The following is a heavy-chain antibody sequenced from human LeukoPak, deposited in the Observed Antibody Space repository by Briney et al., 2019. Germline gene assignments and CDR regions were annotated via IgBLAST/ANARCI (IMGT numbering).Heavy chain of an antibody. V-gene: IGHV3-30*18. D-gene: IGHD2-21*01. J-gene: IGHJ4*02. CDR1: GFTFSSYG. Sequence: GGSLRLSCAASGFTFSSYGMHWVRQAPGKGLEWVAVISYDGSNKYYADSVKGRFTISRDNSKNTLYLQMNSLRAEDTAVYYCAKGGQHPRGQGDVYWGQGTLVIVSS. CDR3: AKGGQHPRGQGDVY. CDR2: ISYDGSNK.